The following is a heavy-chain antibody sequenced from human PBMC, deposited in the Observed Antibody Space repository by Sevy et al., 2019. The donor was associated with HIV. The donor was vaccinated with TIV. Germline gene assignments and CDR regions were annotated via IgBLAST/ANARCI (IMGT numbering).Heavy chain of an antibody. CDR3: AITRYITMIGYYFDY. CDR2: IKHSGST. J-gene: IGHJ4*02. D-gene: IGHD3-22*01. Sequence: SETLSLTCAVYGGSFSGYYWSWIRRPPGKGLEWIGEIKHSGSTNYNPSLNSRVTISVDTSKNQFSLKVSSVTAADTAVYYCAITRYITMIGYYFDYWGQGTLVTVSS. CDR1: GGSFSGYY. V-gene: IGHV4-34*01.